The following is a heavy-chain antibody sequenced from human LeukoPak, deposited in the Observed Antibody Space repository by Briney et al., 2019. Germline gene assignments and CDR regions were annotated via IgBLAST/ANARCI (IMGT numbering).Heavy chain of an antibody. D-gene: IGHD6-13*01. V-gene: IGHV4-4*07. J-gene: IGHJ4*02. CDR1: VGSIISYY. CDR3: ARQIASAGTAGFDF. Sequence: SETLSLTCPVSVGSIISYYWSWIRQPAGKGLEWIGRIYSTGSTNYNPSLKSRVTMSVDTSKNQFSLRLRSVTAADTAVYYCARQIASAGTAGFDFWGQGALVTVPS. CDR2: IYSTGST.